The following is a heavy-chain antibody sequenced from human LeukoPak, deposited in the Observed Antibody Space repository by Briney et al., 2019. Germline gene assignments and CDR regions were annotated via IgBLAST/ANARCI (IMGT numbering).Heavy chain of an antibody. CDR1: GFTFSSYW. J-gene: IGHJ4*02. CDR3: ARDPPPDYCSGGSCYADVSGNYFDY. Sequence: QSGGSLRLSCAASGFTFSSYWMHWVRQAPGKGLVWVSRINSDGSGTSYADSVKGRFTISRDNSKNTLYLQMNSLRAEDTAVYYCARDPPPDYCSGGSCYADVSGNYFDYWGQGTLVTVSS. D-gene: IGHD2-15*01. CDR2: INSDGSGT. V-gene: IGHV3-74*01.